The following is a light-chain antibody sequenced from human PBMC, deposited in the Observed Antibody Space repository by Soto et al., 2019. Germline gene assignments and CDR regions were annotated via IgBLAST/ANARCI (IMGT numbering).Light chain of an antibody. CDR1: QSISSY. V-gene: IGKV1-39*01. Sequence: DIQMTQSPSSLSASVGDRVTITWRASQSISSYLNWYQQKPGKAPTLLSYAGSSLQSGVPSRFSGSGSGTDFTRTISSLQPEDFATYYCHQSYSTAFTFCPGTKVDIK. CDR3: HQSYSTAFT. CDR2: AGS. J-gene: IGKJ3*01.